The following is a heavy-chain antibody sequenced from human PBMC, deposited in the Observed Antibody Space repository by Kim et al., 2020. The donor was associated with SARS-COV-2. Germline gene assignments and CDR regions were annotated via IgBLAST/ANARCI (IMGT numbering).Heavy chain of an antibody. J-gene: IGHJ6*02. Sequence: GGSLRLSCAASGFTVSADYMNWVRQAPGKGLEWVSVIYKGGATFYSDSVKGRFTISRHDSKNIVSLQMNSLKVEDKAVYYCARDPGNRNGMSVWGPGTTVTVSS. V-gene: IGHV3-53*04. CDR2: IYKGGAT. CDR1: GFTVSADY. CDR3: ARDPGNRNGMSV.